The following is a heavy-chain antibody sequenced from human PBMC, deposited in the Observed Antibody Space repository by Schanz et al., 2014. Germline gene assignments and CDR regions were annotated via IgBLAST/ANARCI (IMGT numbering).Heavy chain of an antibody. CDR2: ISASGGST. J-gene: IGHJ4*02. CDR1: GFTFSSYA. V-gene: IGHV3-23*01. CDR3: ARANYRRKINFDY. Sequence: EVQLLDSGGGLVQPGGSLRLSCAASGFTFSSYAMSWVRQAPGKGLEWVSTISASGGSTYYADSVKGRFTISRDNSKNILYLQMNSLRAEDTAVYYCARANYRRKINFDYWGRGTLXTVSS. D-gene: IGHD3-10*01.